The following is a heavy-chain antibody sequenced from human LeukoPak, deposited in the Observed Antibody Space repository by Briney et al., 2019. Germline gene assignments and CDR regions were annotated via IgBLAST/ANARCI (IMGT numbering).Heavy chain of an antibody. D-gene: IGHD3-22*01. Sequence: GGSLRLSCAACGFPWSSYEMHWVGQATGKGLEWVSYISSCGSTIYYADSVKVRFTISRDHAKNSLYLQMNSLRAEDTAVYYCARLNMISEFDPWGQGTLVTVSS. V-gene: IGHV3-48*03. CDR3: ARLNMISEFDP. CDR2: ISSCGSTI. J-gene: IGHJ5*02. CDR1: GFPWSSYE.